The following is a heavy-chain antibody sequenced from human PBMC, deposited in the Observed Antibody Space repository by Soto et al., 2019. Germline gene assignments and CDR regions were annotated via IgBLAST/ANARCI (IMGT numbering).Heavy chain of an antibody. CDR1: GGSINNYY. D-gene: IGHD6-13*01. V-gene: IGHV4-59*01. J-gene: IGHJ4*02. Sequence: SETLSLTCTVSGGSINNYYWSWIRQPPEKGLEWVGYIYDTGSPTYNPSLMSRVTMSVVTSKNQFSLEMNSVTAADTAVYYCARGRAGYSRTRNDYRCQGSLVTASS. CDR2: IYDTGSP. CDR3: ARGRAGYSRTRNDY.